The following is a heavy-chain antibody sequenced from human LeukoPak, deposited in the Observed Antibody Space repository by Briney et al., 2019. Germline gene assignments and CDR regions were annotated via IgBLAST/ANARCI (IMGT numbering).Heavy chain of an antibody. CDR3: TREYSSGWSFDF. Sequence: GGSLTLSCAASGFTFSASAVHWVRRPSGKGLEWVGRIRSKADTYTTSYAASVKGRFTITRDDSTTTAFLQLNSLKTEDTAVYYCTREYSSGWSFDFWGQGTLVTVSS. V-gene: IGHV3-73*01. CDR1: GFTFSASA. D-gene: IGHD6-19*01. CDR2: IRSKADTYTT. J-gene: IGHJ4*02.